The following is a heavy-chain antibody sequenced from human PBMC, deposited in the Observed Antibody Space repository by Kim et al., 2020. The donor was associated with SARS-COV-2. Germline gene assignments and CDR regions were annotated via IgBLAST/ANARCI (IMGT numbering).Heavy chain of an antibody. D-gene: IGHD5-18*01. Sequence: SETLSLTCTVSGGSISSSSYYWGWIRQPPGKGLEWIGSIYYSGSTYYNPSLKSRVTISVDTSKNQFSLKLSSVTAADTAVYYCASDPCWIQLCPTDYFDYWGQGTLVTVSS. CDR1: GGSISSSSYY. V-gene: IGHV4-39*07. CDR3: ASDPCWIQLCPTDYFDY. CDR2: IYYSGST. J-gene: IGHJ4*02.